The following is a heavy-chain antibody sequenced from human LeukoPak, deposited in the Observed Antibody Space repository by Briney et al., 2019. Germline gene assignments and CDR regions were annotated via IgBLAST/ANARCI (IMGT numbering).Heavy chain of an antibody. Sequence: PGRSLRLSCVVSGFNSEDHAMSWVRQAPGKGLEWVSAISGSGGSTYYADSVKGRFTISRDNSKNTLYLQMNSLRAEDTAVYYCAKESGYCSGGSCYGIDYWGQGTLVTVSS. D-gene: IGHD2-15*01. V-gene: IGHV3-23*01. CDR2: ISGSGGST. CDR1: GFNSEDHA. CDR3: AKESGYCSGGSCYGIDY. J-gene: IGHJ4*02.